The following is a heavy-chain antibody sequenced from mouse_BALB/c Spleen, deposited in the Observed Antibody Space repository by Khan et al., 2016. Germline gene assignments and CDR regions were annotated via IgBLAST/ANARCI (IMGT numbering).Heavy chain of an antibody. CDR1: GYTFTTAG. J-gene: IGHJ1*01. D-gene: IGHD2-1*01. Sequence: QIQLVQSGPELKKPGETVRISCEASGYTFTTAGMQWVQKMPGKGLRWIGWINTHSGVPKYAEDFKGRFAFSLETSATTAYLQIGNLKNEDTATYFCARCGNFFHWYFDVWGAGTTVTVSS. CDR3: ARCGNFFHWYFDV. CDR2: INTHSGVP. V-gene: IGHV9-4*02.